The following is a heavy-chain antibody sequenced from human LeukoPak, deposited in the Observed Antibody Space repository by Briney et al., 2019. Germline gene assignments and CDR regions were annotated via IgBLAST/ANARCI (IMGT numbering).Heavy chain of an antibody. CDR2: ISGGGGST. D-gene: IGHD1-1*01. CDR3: AKGQELDDGVFDS. Sequence: PGGSLRLSCAASGFSFSSYAMSWVRQSPGKGLEWVSAISGGGGSTHYADSVKGRFTISRDNSKNTLYLQMDSLRVEDTAIYYCAKGQELDDGVFDSWGQGTLVTVSS. V-gene: IGHV3-23*01. CDR1: GFSFSSYA. J-gene: IGHJ4*02.